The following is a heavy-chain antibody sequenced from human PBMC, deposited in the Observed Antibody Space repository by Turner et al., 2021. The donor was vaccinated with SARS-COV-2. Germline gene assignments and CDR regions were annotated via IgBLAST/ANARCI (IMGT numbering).Heavy chain of an antibody. D-gene: IGHD6-13*01. CDR3: ARLHTSSWYLDY. V-gene: IGHV3-7*03. J-gene: IGHJ4*02. CDR1: GFTFSSYW. Sequence: EVQLVEAEVGLVQPGGSLRLSCAASGFTFSSYWMSWVRQDPGKGVEWVANIKQDGSEKYDVDSVKGRFTISRDNAKNSLYLQMNSLRAEETALYYCARLHTSSWYLDYWGQGTLVTVSS. CDR2: IKQDGSEK.